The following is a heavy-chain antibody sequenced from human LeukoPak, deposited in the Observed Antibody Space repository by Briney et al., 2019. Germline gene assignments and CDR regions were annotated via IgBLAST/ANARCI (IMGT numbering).Heavy chain of an antibody. J-gene: IGHJ4*02. V-gene: IGHV1-69*05. CDR1: GGTFSSYA. CDR3: ARGYCSSTSCFLDY. CDR2: IIPIFGTA. Sequence: SVKVSCKASGGTFSSYAISWVRQAPGQGLEWMGGIIPIFGTANYAQKFQGRVTISTDESTSTAYMELTSLRSEDTAVYYCARGYCSSTSCFLDYWGQGTLVTVSS. D-gene: IGHD2-2*01.